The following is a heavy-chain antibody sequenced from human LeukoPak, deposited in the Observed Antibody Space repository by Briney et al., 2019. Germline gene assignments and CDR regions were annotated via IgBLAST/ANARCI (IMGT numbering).Heavy chain of an antibody. CDR3: ARLSAYCGGDCYPVIDY. J-gene: IGHJ4*02. CDR1: GGSCSGYC. V-gene: IGHV4-34*01. CDR2: INHSGST. Sequence: PSEAPSLTCAVYGGSCSGYCWSWIRQPPGKGLEWIGEINHSGSTNYNPSLKSRVTISVDTSKNQFSLKLSSVTAADTAVYYCARLSAYCGGDCYPVIDYWGQGTLVTVSS. D-gene: IGHD2-21*02.